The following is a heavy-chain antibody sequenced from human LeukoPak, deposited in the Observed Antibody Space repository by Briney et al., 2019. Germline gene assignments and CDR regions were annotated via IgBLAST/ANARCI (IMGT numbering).Heavy chain of an antibody. CDR2: VYYTGTT. Sequence: PSETLSLTCTVAGGSINDYYWSWTRQPPGKRREWMGYVYYTGTTNYNPSLNSRVTISVDTSKNQFSLKLGSVTAADTDMYYCARDGNLFDYWGQGTLVPVSS. V-gene: IGHV4-59*01. CDR1: GGSINDYY. CDR3: ARDGNLFDY. J-gene: IGHJ4*02. D-gene: IGHD1-26*01.